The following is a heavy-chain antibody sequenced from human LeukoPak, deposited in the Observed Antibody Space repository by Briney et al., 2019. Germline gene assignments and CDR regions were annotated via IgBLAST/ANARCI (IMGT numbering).Heavy chain of an antibody. D-gene: IGHD6-13*01. CDR2: INTNTGNP. J-gene: IGHJ5*02. Sequence: ASVKVSCKASGYTFTSYAMNWVRQAPGQGLEWMGWINTNTGNPTYAQGFTGRFVFSLDTSVSTAYLQISCLKAEDTAVYYCARDFVAGGSSTTQRYNWFDPWGQGTLVTVSS. V-gene: IGHV7-4-1*02. CDR1: GYTFTSYA. CDR3: ARDFVAGGSSTTQRYNWFDP.